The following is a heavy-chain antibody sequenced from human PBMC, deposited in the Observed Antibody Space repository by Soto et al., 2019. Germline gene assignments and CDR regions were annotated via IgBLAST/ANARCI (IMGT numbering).Heavy chain of an antibody. V-gene: IGHV3-30*18. CDR1: GFTFSSYG. D-gene: IGHD6-13*01. CDR2: ISYDGSNK. Sequence: GGSLRLSCAASGFTFSSYGMHWVRQAPGKGLEWVAVISYDGSNKYYADSVKGRFTISRDNSKNTLYLQMNSLRAEDTAVYYCAKEWYPAAAAGPYYFDYWGQGTLVTVSS. J-gene: IGHJ4*02. CDR3: AKEWYPAAAAGPYYFDY.